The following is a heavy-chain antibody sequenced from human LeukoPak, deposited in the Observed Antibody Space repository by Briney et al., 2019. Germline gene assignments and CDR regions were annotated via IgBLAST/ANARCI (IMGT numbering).Heavy chain of an antibody. Sequence: PSGTLSLTCTVSGGSISSSSYYWAWLRQPPGKGLEWIGNIYFSGNTYYNPSLQSRVTMSVDTSKNQFSLKLNSVTAADTAVYYCARVSSSWPHYYFDYWGQGTRVTASS. CDR2: IYFSGNT. CDR1: GGSISSSSYY. V-gene: IGHV4-39*07. D-gene: IGHD6-13*01. J-gene: IGHJ4*02. CDR3: ARVSSSWPHYYFDY.